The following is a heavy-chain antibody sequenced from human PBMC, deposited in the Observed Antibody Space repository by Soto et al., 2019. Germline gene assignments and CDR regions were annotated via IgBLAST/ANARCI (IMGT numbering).Heavy chain of an antibody. J-gene: IGHJ4*02. CDR2: ISHDGTKK. V-gene: IGHV3-30*18. CDR1: GFTFSSYG. CDR3: AKGSDTSGYYQLDY. D-gene: IGHD3-22*01. Sequence: QVQLVESGGGVVQPGRSLRLSCAASGFTFSSYGMHWVCQAPGKGLEWMAVISHDGTKKYYVDSVKGRFTISRDNSKNTLYLQMNSLRAEDTALYSCAKGSDTSGYYQLDYWGQGTLVTVSS.